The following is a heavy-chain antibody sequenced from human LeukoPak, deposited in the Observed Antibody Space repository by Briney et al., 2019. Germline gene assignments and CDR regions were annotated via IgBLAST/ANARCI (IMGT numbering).Heavy chain of an antibody. J-gene: IGHJ4*02. D-gene: IGHD6-13*01. V-gene: IGHV4-34*01. CDR3: ARRGAAAGTAHSDY. Sequence: SETLSLTCAVYGGSFSGYYWSWIRQPPGKGLEWIGEINHSGSTNYNPSLKSRVTISVDTSKNQFSLKLSSVTAADTAVYYCARRGAAAGTAHSDYWGQGTLVTVPS. CDR1: GGSFSGYY. CDR2: INHSGST.